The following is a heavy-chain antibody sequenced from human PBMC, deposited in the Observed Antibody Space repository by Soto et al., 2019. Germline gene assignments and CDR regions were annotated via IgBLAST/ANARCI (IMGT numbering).Heavy chain of an antibody. CDR3: TTEDDSSAYYSKGYFDY. V-gene: IGHV1-18*01. J-gene: IGHJ4*02. CDR2: ISAYNGNT. Sequence: ASVKVSCKASGYTFTSYGISWVRQAPGQGLEWMGWISAYNGNTNYAQKLQGRVTMTTDTSTSTAYMELRSLKTEDTAVYYCTTEDDSSAYYSKGYFDYWGQGTLVTVSS. CDR1: GYTFTSYG. D-gene: IGHD3-22*01.